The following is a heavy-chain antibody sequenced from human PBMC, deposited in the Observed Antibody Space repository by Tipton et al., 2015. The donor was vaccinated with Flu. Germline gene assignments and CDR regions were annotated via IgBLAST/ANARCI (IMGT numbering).Heavy chain of an antibody. CDR1: GGSISSGSYY. D-gene: IGHD5-24*01. J-gene: IGHJ3*02. Sequence: TLSLTCTVSGGSISSGSYYWSWIRQPAGKGLEWIGRIYTSGGTNYNPSLKSRVTISVDTSKNQFSLKLSSVTAADTAAYYCARLQTRWAFDIWGQGTMVTVSS. V-gene: IGHV4-61*02. CDR3: ARLQTRWAFDI. CDR2: IYTSGGT.